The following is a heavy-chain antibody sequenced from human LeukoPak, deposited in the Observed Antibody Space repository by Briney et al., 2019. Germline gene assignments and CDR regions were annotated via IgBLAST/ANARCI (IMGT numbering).Heavy chain of an antibody. Sequence: SPSETLSLTCAVSGDSISRSNWWSWVRQPPGKGLEWIGEIYHSGSTNYNPSLKSRVTISVDKSKNQFSLKLSSVTAADTAVCYCARVVLAAAGTPRFGWYFDLWGRGTLVTVSS. CDR3: ARVVLAAAGTPRFGWYFDL. CDR1: GDSISRSNW. D-gene: IGHD6-13*01. V-gene: IGHV4-4*02. CDR2: IYHSGST. J-gene: IGHJ2*01.